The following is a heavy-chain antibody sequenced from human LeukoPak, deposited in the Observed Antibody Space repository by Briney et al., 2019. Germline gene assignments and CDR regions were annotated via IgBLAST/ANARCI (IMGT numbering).Heavy chain of an antibody. D-gene: IGHD5-18*01. CDR1: GYTFTSFG. CDR2: ISAYNGNT. CDR3: VRDLGVDTSMIFFDY. V-gene: IGHV1-18*01. J-gene: IGHJ4*02. Sequence: ASVKVSCKASGYTFTSFGISWVRQAPGQGLEWMGWISAYNGNTNSAQKFQGRVTMTTDTSTSTAYMELGSLRSDDTAVFYCVRDLGVDTSMIFFDYWGQGTLVTVSS.